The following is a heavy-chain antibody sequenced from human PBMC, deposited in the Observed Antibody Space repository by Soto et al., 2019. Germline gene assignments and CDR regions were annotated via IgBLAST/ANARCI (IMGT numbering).Heavy chain of an antibody. V-gene: IGHV1-2*02. D-gene: IGHD3-22*01. J-gene: IGHJ4*02. Sequence: ASVKVSCKASGYTFTGYYMHWVRQAPGQGLEWMGWINPSSGGTKYSQKFQGRVTIERDTSVSTAYMELSSLRSEDTAVYYCARGGYFDSSNYLAYWGLGTLVTV. CDR2: INPSSGGT. CDR1: GYTFTGYY. CDR3: ARGGYFDSSNYLAY.